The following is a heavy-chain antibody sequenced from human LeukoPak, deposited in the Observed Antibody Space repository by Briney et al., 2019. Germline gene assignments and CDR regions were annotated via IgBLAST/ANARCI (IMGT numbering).Heavy chain of an antibody. J-gene: IGHJ6*02. CDR1: GFTLGRYW. D-gene: IGHD2-2*02. CDR3: ARDVYQLGSYYYGMDV. V-gene: IGHV3-7*01. CDR2: INQDGSQK. Sequence: GGSLRLSVAAPGFTLGRYWMTGVPGAPGRGWERVANINQDGSQKYYVDSVKGRFTISRDNAQSSLYLQMNGLRAEDTAEYYCARDVYQLGSYYYGMDVWGQGTTVTVSS.